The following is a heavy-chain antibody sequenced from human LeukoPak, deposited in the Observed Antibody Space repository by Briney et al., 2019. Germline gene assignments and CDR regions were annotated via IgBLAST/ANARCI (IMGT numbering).Heavy chain of an antibody. CDR1: GYTLTKLS. D-gene: IGHD5-18*01. CDR2: INPNSGGT. J-gene: IGHJ5*02. V-gene: IGHV1-2*02. CDR3: ARDIVMVTYWFDP. Sequence: ASVKVSCKVSGYTLTKLSMHWVRQAPGQGLEWMGWINPNSGGTNYAQKFQGRVTMTRDTSISTAYMELSRLRSDDTAVYYCARDIVMVTYWFDPWGQGTLVTVSS.